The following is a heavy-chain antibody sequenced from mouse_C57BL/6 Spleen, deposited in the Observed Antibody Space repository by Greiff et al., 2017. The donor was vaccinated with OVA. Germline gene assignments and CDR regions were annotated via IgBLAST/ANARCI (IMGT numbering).Heavy chain of an antibody. J-gene: IGHJ2*01. V-gene: IGHV5-4*03. D-gene: IGHD4-1*01. CDR2: ISDGGSYT. Sequence: EVMLVESGGGLVKPGGSLKLSCAASGFTFSSYAMSWVRQTPEKRLEWVATISDGGSYTYYPDNVKGRFTISRDNAKNNLYLQMSHLESEDTAMYYCARNWFFDYWGQGTTLTVSS. CDR3: ARNWFFDY. CDR1: GFTFSSYA.